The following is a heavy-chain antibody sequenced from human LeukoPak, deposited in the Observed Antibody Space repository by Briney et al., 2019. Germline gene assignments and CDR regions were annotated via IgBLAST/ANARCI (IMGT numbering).Heavy chain of an antibody. D-gene: IGHD6-13*01. CDR3: ARPSPSIAAAAFDP. CDR1: GFTFSSYS. V-gene: IGHV3-21*01. CDR2: ISSSSSYI. Sequence: GGSLRLSCAASGFTFSSYSMNWVRQAPGKGLEWVSSISSSSSYIYYADSVKGRFTISRDNAKNSLYLQMNSLRAEDTAVYYCARPSPSIAAAAFDPWGQGTLVTVSS. J-gene: IGHJ5*02.